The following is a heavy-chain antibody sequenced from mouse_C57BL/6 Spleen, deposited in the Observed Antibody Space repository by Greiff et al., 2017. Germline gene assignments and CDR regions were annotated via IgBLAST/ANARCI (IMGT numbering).Heavy chain of an antibody. CDR1: GYTFTGYW. Sequence: QVQLQQSGAELMKPGASVKLSCKATGYTFTGYWIEWVKQRPGHGLEWIGEILPGSGSTNYNEKFKGKATFTADTSSNTAYMQRSSLTTEESAIYYCARDDGSSYDAMDYWGQGTSVTVSS. V-gene: IGHV1-9*01. J-gene: IGHJ4*01. CDR2: ILPGSGST. D-gene: IGHD1-1*01. CDR3: ARDDGSSYDAMDY.